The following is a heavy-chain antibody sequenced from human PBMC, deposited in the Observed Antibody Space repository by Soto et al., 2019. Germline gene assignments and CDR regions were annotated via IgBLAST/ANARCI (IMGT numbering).Heavy chain of an antibody. CDR3: TTADTNSWLPQFGY. D-gene: IGHD2-15*01. J-gene: IGHJ4*02. CDR1: GFTFSNAW. Sequence: PGGSLRLSCAASGFTFSNAWMSWVRQAPGKGLEWVGRIKSKTNGGTAEYAAPVNGRFTISRDDEKNTLYLQMDSLKAEDTAVYYCTTADTNSWLPQFGYWGQGSLVTVSS. V-gene: IGHV3-15*01. CDR2: IKSKTNGGTA.